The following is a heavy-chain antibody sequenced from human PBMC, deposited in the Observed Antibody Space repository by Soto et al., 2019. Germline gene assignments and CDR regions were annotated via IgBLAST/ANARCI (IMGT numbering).Heavy chain of an antibody. Sequence: TSETLSLTCTVSGGSISSGGYYWSWIRQHPGKGLEWIGYIYYSGSTYYNPSLKSRVIISVDTSKNQFSLKLSSVTAADTAVYYCARLGGQLQFDYWGQGTLVTVSS. CDR2: IYYSGST. J-gene: IGHJ4*02. CDR3: ARLGGQLQFDY. V-gene: IGHV4-31*03. CDR1: GGSISSGGYY. D-gene: IGHD5-18*01.